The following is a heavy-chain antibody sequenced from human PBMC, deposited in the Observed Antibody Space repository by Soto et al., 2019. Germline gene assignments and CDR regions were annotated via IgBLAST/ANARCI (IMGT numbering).Heavy chain of an antibody. CDR1: GGSISSYY. J-gene: IGHJ4*02. CDR3: ARLKGDYFDY. V-gene: IGHV4-59*08. Sequence: QVQLQESGPGLVKPSETLSLTCTVSGGSISSYYWSWIRQPPGKGLEWIGYFYYSGSTNYNPSLKSRVTISVDTSKNQFSLKLSSVTAADTAVYYCARLKGDYFDYWGQGTLVTVSS. CDR2: FYYSGST.